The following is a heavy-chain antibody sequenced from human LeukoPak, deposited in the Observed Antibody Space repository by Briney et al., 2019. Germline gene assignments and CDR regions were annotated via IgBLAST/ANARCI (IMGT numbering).Heavy chain of an antibody. CDR3: ARGDYDFWSYWDAFDI. Sequence: SETLSLTCTVSGGCISSSSYYWGWIRQPPGKGREWIGSIYYSGSTYYNPSLKSRVTTSVDTSKNQFSLKLSSVTVADTAVYYCARGDYDFWSYWDAFDIWGQGTTVTVSS. J-gene: IGHJ3*02. V-gene: IGHV4-39*01. D-gene: IGHD3-3*01. CDR1: GGCISSSSYY. CDR2: IYYSGST.